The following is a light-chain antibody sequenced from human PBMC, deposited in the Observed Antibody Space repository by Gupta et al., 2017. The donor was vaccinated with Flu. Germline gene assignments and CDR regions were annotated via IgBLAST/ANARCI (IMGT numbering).Light chain of an antibody. Sequence: CGGYNIGTRNVHWYQQTPGQAPVLFIYRDTTRPSGSPERFSGSNSGNTATLTISRAQAGYEADYYCQVWDTSAYVFGTGTRVTGL. J-gene: IGLJ1*01. CDR2: RDT. CDR1: NIGTRN. CDR3: QVWDTSAYV. V-gene: IGLV3-9*01.